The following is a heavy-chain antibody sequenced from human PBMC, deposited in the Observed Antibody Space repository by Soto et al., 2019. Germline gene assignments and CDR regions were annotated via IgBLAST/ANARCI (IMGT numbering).Heavy chain of an antibody. V-gene: IGHV3-30*18. J-gene: IGHJ4*02. CDR1: GFTFSSYG. D-gene: IGHD2-15*01. Sequence: QVQLVESGGGVVQPGRSLRLSCAASGFTFSSYGMHWVRQAPGKGLEWVAVISYDGSNKYYADSVKGRFTISRDNSKNTLYLQMNSLRAEDTAVYYCAKGEHQGIVVVVNWGQGTLVTVSS. CDR3: AKGEHQGIVVVVN. CDR2: ISYDGSNK.